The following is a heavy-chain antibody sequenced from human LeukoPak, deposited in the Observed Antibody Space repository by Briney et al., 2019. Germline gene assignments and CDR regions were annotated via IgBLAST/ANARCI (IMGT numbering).Heavy chain of an antibody. D-gene: IGHD1-14*01. V-gene: IGHV3-74*03. CDR3: ARDWYHAIDY. CDR2: ITSDGFST. Sequence: GGSLRLSCAASGFTFSSYNMNWVRQSPGKGLVWVARITSDGFSTTYAESVKGRFTISRDNAKNTLYLQMNSLRVEDTAIYYCARDWYHAIDYWGQGALVTVSS. J-gene: IGHJ4*02. CDR1: GFTFSSYN.